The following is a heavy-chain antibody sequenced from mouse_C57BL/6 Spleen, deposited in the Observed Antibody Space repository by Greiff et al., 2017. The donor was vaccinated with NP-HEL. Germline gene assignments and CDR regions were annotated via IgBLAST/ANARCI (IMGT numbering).Heavy chain of an antibody. D-gene: IGHD1-1*01. CDR2: ISSGSSTI. Sequence: EVKLMESGGGLVKPGGSLKLSCAASGFTFSDYGMHWVRQAPEKGLEWVAYISSGSSTIYYADTVKGRFTISRDNAKNTLFLQMTSLRSEDTAMYYCANYYGSINPFAYWGQGTLVTVSA. V-gene: IGHV5-17*01. CDR1: GFTFSDYG. CDR3: ANYYGSINPFAY. J-gene: IGHJ3*01.